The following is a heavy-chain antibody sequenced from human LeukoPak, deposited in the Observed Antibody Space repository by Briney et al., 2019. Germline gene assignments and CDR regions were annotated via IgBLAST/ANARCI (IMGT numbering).Heavy chain of an antibody. V-gene: IGHV3-30*02. J-gene: IGHJ4*02. D-gene: IGHD1-26*01. Sequence: PGGSLRLSCAASGFTFRSYGMHWVRQAPGKGLEWVAFIRYDGSNKYYADSVKGRFTISRDNSKNTLYLQMNSLRAEDTAVYYCAKGHSGSYAFDYWGQGTLVTVSS. CDR2: IRYDGSNK. CDR3: AKGHSGSYAFDY. CDR1: GFTFRSYG.